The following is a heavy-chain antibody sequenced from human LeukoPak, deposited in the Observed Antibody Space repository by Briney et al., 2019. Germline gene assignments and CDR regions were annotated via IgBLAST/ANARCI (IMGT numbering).Heavy chain of an antibody. CDR3: ARETGDECSFDY. V-gene: IGHV3-48*04. J-gene: IGHJ4*02. D-gene: IGHD5-24*01. CDR1: GFTFSSYG. Sequence: GGSLRLSCAASGFTFSSYGMHWVRQAPGKGLEWVSYISTSGSVIYYADSVKGRFTVSRDNAKKSLYLQMNSLRAEDTAVYYCARETGDECSFDYWGQGTLVTVSS. CDR2: ISTSGSVI.